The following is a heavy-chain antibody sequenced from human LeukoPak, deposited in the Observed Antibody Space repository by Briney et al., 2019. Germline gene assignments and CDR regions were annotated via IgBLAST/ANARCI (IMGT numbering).Heavy chain of an antibody. J-gene: IGHJ4*02. CDR3: ASTKVGAIKY. Sequence: PGGSLRLSCAASGFTFSSYWMSWARHAPGKGLEWVANIKQDGSEKYYVDSVKGRFTISRDNAKNSLYLQMNSLRAEDTAVYYCASTKVGAIKYWGQGTLVTVSS. CDR1: GFTFSSYW. D-gene: IGHD1-26*01. CDR2: IKQDGSEK. V-gene: IGHV3-7*01.